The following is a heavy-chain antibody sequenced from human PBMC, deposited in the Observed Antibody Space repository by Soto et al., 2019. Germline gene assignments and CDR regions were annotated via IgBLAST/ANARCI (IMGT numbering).Heavy chain of an antibody. J-gene: IGHJ4*02. CDR3: ATEYSHGVDY. CDR1: GYTFTSYG. V-gene: IGHV1-24*01. CDR2: FDPEDGET. Sequence: GASVKVSCKAFGYTFTSYGISWVRQAPGKGLEWMGWFDPEDGETNYARKFQGRVTMTEDTSTDTAYMELSSLRSEDTAVYYCATEYSHGVDYWGQGTLVTVSS. D-gene: IGHD6-13*01.